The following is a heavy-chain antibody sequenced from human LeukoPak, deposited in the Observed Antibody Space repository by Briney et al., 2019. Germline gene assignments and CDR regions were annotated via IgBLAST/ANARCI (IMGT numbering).Heavy chain of an antibody. CDR2: ISGSGGST. V-gene: IGHV3-23*01. J-gene: IGHJ4*02. D-gene: IGHD2-15*01. Sequence: GGSLRPSCAASGFIFSSYAMSWVRQAPGKGLEWVSTISGSGGSTYYADSVKGRFTISRDNSKNTLYLQMNSLRAEDTAVYYCAREGLLRDYYFDYWGQGTLVTVSS. CDR1: GFIFSSYA. CDR3: AREGLLRDYYFDY.